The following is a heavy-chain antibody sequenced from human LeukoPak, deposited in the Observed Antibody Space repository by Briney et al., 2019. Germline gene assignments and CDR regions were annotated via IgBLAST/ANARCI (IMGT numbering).Heavy chain of an antibody. D-gene: IGHD5-24*01. J-gene: IGHJ4*02. V-gene: IGHV1-69*13. CDR3: ASRRDGYNMFDY. Sequence: ASVKVSCKASGGTFSSYAISWVRQAPGLGLEWMGGIIPIFGTANYAQKFQGRVTITADESTSTAYMELSSLRSEDTAVYYCASRRDGYNMFDYWGQGTLVTVSS. CDR1: GGTFSSYA. CDR2: IIPIFGTA.